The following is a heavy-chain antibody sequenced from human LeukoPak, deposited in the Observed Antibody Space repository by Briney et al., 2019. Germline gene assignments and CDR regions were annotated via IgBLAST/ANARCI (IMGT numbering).Heavy chain of an antibody. CDR1: GFTFSSYA. Sequence: GGSLRLSCAASGFTFSSYAMHWVRQAPGKGLEWVAVISYDGSNKDYVDSVKGRFTISRDNSKNTLYLQMNSLRAEDTAVYYCARVESGAYYDFWSGYRRRYYYYGMDVWGQGTTVTVSS. CDR3: ARVESGAYYDFWSGYRRRYYYYGMDV. J-gene: IGHJ6*02. CDR2: ISYDGSNK. V-gene: IGHV3-30-3*01. D-gene: IGHD3-3*01.